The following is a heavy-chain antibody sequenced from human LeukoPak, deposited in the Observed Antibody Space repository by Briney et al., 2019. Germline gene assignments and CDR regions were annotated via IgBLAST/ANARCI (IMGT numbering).Heavy chain of an antibody. CDR2: IDYSGNT. CDR1: GGSIRSSY. V-gene: IGHV4-59*08. CDR3: ARATSYGDYVDY. J-gene: IGHJ4*02. D-gene: IGHD4-17*01. Sequence: SDTLSLTCTVSGGSIRSSYWSWIRQPPGEGLEWIGYIDYSGNTNYNPSLKSRVTISVDTSKNQFSLKLTSVTAADTAVYYCARATSYGDYVDYWGQGTLVTVSS.